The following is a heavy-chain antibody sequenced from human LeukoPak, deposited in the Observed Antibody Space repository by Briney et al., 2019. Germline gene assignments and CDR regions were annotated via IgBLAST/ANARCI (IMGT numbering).Heavy chain of an antibody. Sequence: SQTLSLTCTVSGGSISSGSYYWSWIRQPPGKGLEWIGYIYYSGSTYYNPSLKSRVTISVDTSKNQFSLKLSSVTAADTAVYYCARNRYYYGSGNYGVPNWFDPWGQGTLVTVSS. CDR3: ARNRYYYGSGNYGVPNWFDP. CDR1: GGSISSGSYY. V-gene: IGHV4-30-4*07. D-gene: IGHD3-10*01. J-gene: IGHJ5*02. CDR2: IYYSGST.